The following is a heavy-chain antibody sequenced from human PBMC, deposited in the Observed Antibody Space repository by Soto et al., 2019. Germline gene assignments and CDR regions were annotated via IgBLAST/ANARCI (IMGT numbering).Heavy chain of an antibody. Sequence: PSETLSLTCTVSGGSISSSSYYWGWIRQPPGKGLEWIGSIYYSGSTYYNPSLKSRVTISVDTSKNQFSLKLSSVTAADTAVYYCARGYCSSTSCYPNWFDPWGQGTLVTVSS. CDR3: ARGYCSSTSCYPNWFDP. CDR1: GGSISSSSYY. D-gene: IGHD2-2*01. J-gene: IGHJ5*02. V-gene: IGHV4-39*07. CDR2: IYYSGST.